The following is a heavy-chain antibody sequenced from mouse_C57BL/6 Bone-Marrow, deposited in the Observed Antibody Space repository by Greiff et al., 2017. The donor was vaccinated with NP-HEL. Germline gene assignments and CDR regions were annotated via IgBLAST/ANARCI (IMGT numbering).Heavy chain of an antibody. J-gene: IGHJ1*03. CDR1: GFTFSDYY. CDR2: ISNGGGST. CDR3: ARPGYSNSWYFDV. V-gene: IGHV5-12*01. Sequence: EVKLVESGGGLVQPGGSLKLSCAASGFTFSDYYMYWVRQTPEKRLEWVAYISNGGGSTYYPDTVTGRFPISRDNAKNTLYLQMSRLKSEDTAMYYCARPGYSNSWYFDVWGTGTTVTVSS. D-gene: IGHD2-5*01.